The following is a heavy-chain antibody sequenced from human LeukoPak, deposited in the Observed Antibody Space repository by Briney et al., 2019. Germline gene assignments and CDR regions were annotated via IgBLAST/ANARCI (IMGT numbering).Heavy chain of an antibody. CDR3: ARSRGGSAVTDFDY. J-gene: IGHJ4*02. CDR2: ITSSSSYI. CDR1: GFTFSSYS. V-gene: IGHV3-21*01. D-gene: IGHD2-21*02. Sequence: GGSLRLSCAASGFTFSSYSMNWVRQAPGKGLEWGSSITSSSSYIYYADSVKGRFTLSRDNAKNSLYLQMNSLRAEDTAGYYCARSRGGSAVTDFDYWGQGTLVTVSS.